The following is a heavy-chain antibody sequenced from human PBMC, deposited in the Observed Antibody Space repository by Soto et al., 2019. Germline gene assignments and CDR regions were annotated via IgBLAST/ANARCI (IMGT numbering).Heavy chain of an antibody. D-gene: IGHD3-22*01. Sequence: EVQLLESGGGFVQPGGSLRLSCAASGFTFSSYAMSWVRQAPGKGLEWVSGISGSGDSTYYADSVKGRCTISRDNSKNTLYLQMGSLRAEDTAVYYCASRAYYDNSGYYYYYFDYWGRGALVTVSS. CDR1: GFTFSSYA. J-gene: IGHJ4*02. CDR3: ASRAYYDNSGYYYYYFDY. V-gene: IGHV3-23*01. CDR2: ISGSGDST.